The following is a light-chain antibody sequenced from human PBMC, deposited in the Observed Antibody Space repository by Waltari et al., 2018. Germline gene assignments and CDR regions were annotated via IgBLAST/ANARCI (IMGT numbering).Light chain of an antibody. CDR2: DVM. V-gene: IGLV2-14*03. Sequence: QSALTQPASVSGSPGPSITISCTGTSNGGGSYAFVLGYRQYPGEAPKLMLYDVMNRPSGVSDRFSGSKSANTASLTISGLQADDEGDYYCFACRGGNTLVFGGGTKVTVL. J-gene: IGLJ2*01. CDR3: FACRGGNTLV. CDR1: SNGGGSYAF.